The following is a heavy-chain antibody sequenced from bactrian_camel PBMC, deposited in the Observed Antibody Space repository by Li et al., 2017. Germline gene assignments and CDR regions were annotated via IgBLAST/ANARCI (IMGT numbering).Heavy chain of an antibody. CDR3: AADQLYGTCRDVLDFPA. CDR1: GSYKRGSMC. J-gene: IGHJ4*01. D-gene: IGHD6*01. Sequence: QLVESGGGSEQAGGSLRLSCTVNGSYKRGSMCVGWFRHIPGKEREGVAAIYSTGGATTTYADSVKGRFIITRDKAKDLVYLQMNGLQPEDTGMYYCAADQLYGTCRDVLDFPARGQGTQVTVS. V-gene: IGHV3S53*01. CDR2: IYSTGGATT.